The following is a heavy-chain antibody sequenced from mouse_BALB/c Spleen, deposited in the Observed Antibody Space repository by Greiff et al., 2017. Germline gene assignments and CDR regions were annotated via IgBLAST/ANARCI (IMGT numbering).Heavy chain of an antibody. CDR1: GFAFSSYD. J-gene: IGHJ1*01. D-gene: IGHD1-1*01. CDR3: ARRYYYGRYFDV. V-gene: IGHV5-12-1*01. Sequence: EVQGVESGGGLVKPGGSLKLSCAASGFAFSSYDMSWVRQTPEKRLEWVAYISSGGGSTYYPDTVKGRFTISRDNAKNTLYLQMSSLKSEDTAMYYCARRYYYGRYFDVWGAGTTVTVSS. CDR2: ISSGGGST.